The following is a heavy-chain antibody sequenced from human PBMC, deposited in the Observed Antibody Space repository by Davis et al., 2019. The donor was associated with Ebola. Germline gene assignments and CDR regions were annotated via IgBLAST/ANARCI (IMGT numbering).Heavy chain of an antibody. CDR2: IWYDGSNK. CDR1: GFTFSSYG. Sequence: PGGSLRLSCAASGFTFSSYGMHWVRQAPGKGLEWVAVIWYDGSNKYYADSVKGRFTISRDNSKNTLYLQMNSLRAEDTAVYYCANHGYRGDYAHFDYWGQGTLVTVSS. CDR3: ANHGYRGDYAHFDY. V-gene: IGHV3-33*06. D-gene: IGHD4-17*01. J-gene: IGHJ4*02.